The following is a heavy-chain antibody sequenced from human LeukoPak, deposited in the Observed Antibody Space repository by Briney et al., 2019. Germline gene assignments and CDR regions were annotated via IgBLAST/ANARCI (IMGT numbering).Heavy chain of an antibody. CDR3: AKDPGWLEKYYFDY. J-gene: IGHJ4*02. V-gene: IGHV3-30*02. CDR2: IRYDGSNK. D-gene: IGHD6-19*01. Sequence: HAGGSLRLSCAASGFTFSSYGMHWVRQAPGKGLEWVAFIRYDGSNKYHADSVKGRFTISRDNPKNTLYLQMNSLRGEDTAVYYCAKDPGWLEKYYFDYWGQGTLVTVSS. CDR1: GFTFSSYG.